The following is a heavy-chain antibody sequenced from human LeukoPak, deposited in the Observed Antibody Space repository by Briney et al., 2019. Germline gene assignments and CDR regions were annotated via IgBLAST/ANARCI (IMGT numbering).Heavy chain of an antibody. CDR1: GYRFTSYW. Sequence: GESLKISCKGSGYRFTSYWIGWVRQAPGQGLEWMGWINPNSGGTNYAQKFQGRVTMTRDTSISTAYMELSRLRSDDTAVYYCARSSLDYGGSDYWGQGTLVTVSS. D-gene: IGHD4-23*01. CDR3: ARSSLDYGGSDY. CDR2: INPNSGGT. V-gene: IGHV1-2*02. J-gene: IGHJ4*02.